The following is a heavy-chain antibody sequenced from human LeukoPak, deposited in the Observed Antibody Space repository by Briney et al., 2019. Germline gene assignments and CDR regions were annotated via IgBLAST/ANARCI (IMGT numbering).Heavy chain of an antibody. J-gene: IGHJ6*03. Sequence: SVKVSCKASGGTFGSYAISWVRQAPGQGLEWMGGIIPIFGTANYAQKFQGRVTITTDESTSTAYMELSSLRSEDTAVYYCAREAGSGSYYFLTGYYYMDVWGKGTTVTVSS. CDR3: AREAGSGSYYFLTGYYYMDV. CDR1: GGTFGSYA. CDR2: IIPIFGTA. V-gene: IGHV1-69*05. D-gene: IGHD1-26*01.